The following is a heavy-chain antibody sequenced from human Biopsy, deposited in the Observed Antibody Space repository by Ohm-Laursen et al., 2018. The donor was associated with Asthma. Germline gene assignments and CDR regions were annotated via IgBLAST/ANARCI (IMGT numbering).Heavy chain of an antibody. J-gene: IGHJ4*02. D-gene: IGHD3-22*01. V-gene: IGHV4-31*03. CDR3: ARIPRRSGSYFVDY. CDR1: GDSITSGGCC. CDR2: IHHSGTS. Sequence: SQTLSLTRTVSGDSITSGGCCWNWIRQHPGKGLEWIGYIHHSGTSYFNPSLKSRVSLSRDTSKNQFSLRLSSVTAADTAMYYCARIPRRSGSYFVDYWGQGTLVTVSS.